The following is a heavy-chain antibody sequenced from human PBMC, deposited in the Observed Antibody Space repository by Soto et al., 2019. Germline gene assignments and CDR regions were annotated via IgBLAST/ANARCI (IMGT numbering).Heavy chain of an antibody. CDR2: MNPNSGNT. J-gene: IGHJ3*02. V-gene: IGHV1-8*01. CDR3: ARGVWGSYRGDAFDI. Sequence: ASVKVSCKTSGYTFNNYDINWVRQATGQGLEWMGRMNPNSGNTDYAERLQGRVTMTRDTSTSTAYLELRSLRSDDTAVYYCARGVWGSYRGDAFDIWGQGTMVTVSS. CDR1: GYTFNNYD. D-gene: IGHD3-16*02.